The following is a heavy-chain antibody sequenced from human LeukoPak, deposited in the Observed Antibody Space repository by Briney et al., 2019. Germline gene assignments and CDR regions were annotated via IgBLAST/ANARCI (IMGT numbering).Heavy chain of an antibody. D-gene: IGHD2-2*01. CDR3: ARGGHCSTTSCSNYDGMDV. V-gene: IGHV3-33*01. J-gene: IGHJ6*02. Sequence: GESLRLSCAASGFTFSSYGMHWVRQAPGKGLEWVAATWYDGSHKDYADSVKGRFTISRDNSKNTLYLQMNSLRAEDTAVYFCARGGHCSTTSCSNYDGMDVWGQGTTLTISS. CDR2: TWYDGSHK. CDR1: GFTFSSYG.